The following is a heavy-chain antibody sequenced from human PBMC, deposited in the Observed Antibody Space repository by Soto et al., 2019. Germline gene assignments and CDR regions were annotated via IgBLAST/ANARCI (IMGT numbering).Heavy chain of an antibody. CDR1: GFTVSSRF. CDR3: ASSTVGVSAANIPLVLDS. J-gene: IGHJ3*02. V-gene: IGHV3-66*01. Sequence: QPGRSLRLSCAVSGFTVSSRFMSWVRQAPGKGLEWVSVIYRDGSTYYADSVKGRFTISRDNSKNTLYLQMNSLRAEDTAVYYCASSTVGVSAANIPLVLDSWRQGTM. D-gene: IGHD2-2*01. CDR2: IYRDGST.